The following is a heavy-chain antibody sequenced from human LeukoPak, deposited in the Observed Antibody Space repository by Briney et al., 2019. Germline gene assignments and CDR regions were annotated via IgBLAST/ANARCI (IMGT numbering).Heavy chain of an antibody. D-gene: IGHD3-3*01. CDR1: GYIFTTYG. V-gene: IGHV1-18*01. CDR3: ARDWEWSPQVDWFDP. Sequence: GASVKVSCKASGYIFTTYGISWVRQAPGQELDWMGWISAYDGKTNYAQKFQGRVTMTTDTSTSTAYMELRSLRSDDTAVYYCARDWEWSPQVDWFDPWGQGTLVTVSS. J-gene: IGHJ5*02. CDR2: ISAYDGKT.